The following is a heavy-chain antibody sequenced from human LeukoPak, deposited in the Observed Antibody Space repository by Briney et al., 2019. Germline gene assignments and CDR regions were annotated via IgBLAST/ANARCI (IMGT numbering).Heavy chain of an antibody. Sequence: ASVKVSCKAAGYTFTGFYMHWVRQAPGQGLEWMGWINANSGGTDFSPKFQGRITITRDTSISTAYMELSGLRPDDTALYSSPRRFSSSYLSPHYVEYWGQGTLVTVSS. V-gene: IGHV1-2*02. J-gene: IGHJ4*02. CDR2: INANSGGT. CDR1: GYTFTGFY. D-gene: IGHD6-13*01. CDR3: PRRFSSSYLSPHYVEY.